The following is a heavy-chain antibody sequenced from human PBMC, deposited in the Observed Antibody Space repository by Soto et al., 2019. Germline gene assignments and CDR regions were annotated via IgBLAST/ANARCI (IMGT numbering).Heavy chain of an antibody. Sequence: QAQLVQSGAEVKKPGASVKVSCKASGYTFTGYGLTWVRQAPGQGLEWMGWIGVYNGNTNYAQKLQGRVEVTTDTSTNTAYMELTSLTSDDTAVYYCARGDSYGFDLWGQGTLVTVSS. CDR1: GYTFTGYG. J-gene: IGHJ4*02. CDR3: ARGDSYGFDL. D-gene: IGHD5-18*01. CDR2: IGVYNGNT. V-gene: IGHV1-18*01.